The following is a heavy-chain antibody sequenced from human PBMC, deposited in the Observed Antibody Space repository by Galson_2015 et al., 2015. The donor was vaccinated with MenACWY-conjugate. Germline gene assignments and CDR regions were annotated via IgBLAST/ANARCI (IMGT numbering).Heavy chain of an antibody. CDR3: ARDHGAGTGTYPFY. D-gene: IGHD1-26*01. CDR2: IYQTGIA. Sequence: ETLSLTCDVSGSSISSSFWWSWVRQPPGKGPEWIGEIYQTGIANYNPSLKSRVTMSVDKSKNQFSLRLSSMTAADTAVYYCARDHGAGTGTYPFYRGLGTQVVVSS. V-gene: IGHV4/OR15-8*01. J-gene: IGHJ1*01. CDR1: GSSISSSFW.